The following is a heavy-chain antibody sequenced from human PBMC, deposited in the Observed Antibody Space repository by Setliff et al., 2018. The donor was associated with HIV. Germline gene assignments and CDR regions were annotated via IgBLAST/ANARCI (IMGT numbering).Heavy chain of an antibody. CDR1: GYTFSSYS. J-gene: IGHJ6*02. CDR2: ISAYNGNT. CDR3: ARIPTGTTLYYYRLDV. V-gene: IGHV1-18*01. Sequence: ASVKVSCKASGYTFSSYSITWVRQAPGQGLEWMGWISAYNGNTNYAQKLQGRVTMTTDTSTSTAYMELRSLRSDDTAVYYCARIPTGTTLYYYRLDVWGQGTTVTVSS. D-gene: IGHD1-1*01.